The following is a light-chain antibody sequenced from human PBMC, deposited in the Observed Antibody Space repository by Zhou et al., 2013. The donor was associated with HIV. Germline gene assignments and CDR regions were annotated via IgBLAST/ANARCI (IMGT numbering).Light chain of an antibody. J-gene: IGLJ3*02. CDR3: ATWDDSLNGWV. CDR1: SSNIGSNT. Sequence: QSVPTQPPSASGTPGQRVTISCSGSSSNIGSNTVHWYQHLPGTAPKLLIYRNNQRPSGVPDRFSGSKSGTSASLAISGLQSEDEADYYCATWDDSLNGWVFGGGTKLTV. CDR2: RNN. V-gene: IGLV1-44*01.